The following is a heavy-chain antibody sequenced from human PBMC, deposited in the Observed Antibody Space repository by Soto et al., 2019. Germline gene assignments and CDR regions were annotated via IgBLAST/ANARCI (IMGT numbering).Heavy chain of an antibody. D-gene: IGHD3-3*01. V-gene: IGHV4-34*01. Sequence: SETLSLTGAVYGGSFSGYYWSWIRQPPGRGLEWIGEINHSGSTNYNPSLKSRVTISVDTSKNQFSLKLSSVTAADTAVYYCARDWSIFGLYGMDVWGQGTTVTVSS. J-gene: IGHJ6*02. CDR3: ARDWSIFGLYGMDV. CDR2: INHSGST. CDR1: GGSFSGYY.